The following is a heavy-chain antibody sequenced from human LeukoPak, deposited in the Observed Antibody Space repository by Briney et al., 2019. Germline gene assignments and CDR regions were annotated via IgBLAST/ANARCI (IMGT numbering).Heavy chain of an antibody. CDR1: GGSISSYY. V-gene: IGHV4-59*01. CDR3: ARVDYYYGMDV. CDR2: IYYNGNT. J-gene: IGHJ6*02. Sequence: SETLSLTCTVSGGSISSYYWNWIRRPPGKGLEWIGYIYYNGNTNYSPSLKSRVTMSVDTSKNLFSLKVSSVTAADTAVYYCARVDYYYGMDVWGQGTTVTVSS.